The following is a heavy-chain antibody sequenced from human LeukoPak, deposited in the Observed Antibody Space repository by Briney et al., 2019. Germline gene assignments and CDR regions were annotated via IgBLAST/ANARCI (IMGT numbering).Heavy chain of an antibody. J-gene: IGHJ4*02. CDR1: GITLSNYG. CDR3: AKRGVVIRVILVGFHKEAYYFDS. D-gene: IGHD3-22*01. Sequence: GGSLRLSCAVSGITLSNYGMSWVRQAPGKGLEWVAGISGSGGSTNYADSVKGRFTISRDNPKNTLYLQMNSLTVEDTAVYFCAKRGVVIRVILVGFHKEAYYFDSWGQGALFTVSS. CDR2: ISGSGGST. V-gene: IGHV3-23*01.